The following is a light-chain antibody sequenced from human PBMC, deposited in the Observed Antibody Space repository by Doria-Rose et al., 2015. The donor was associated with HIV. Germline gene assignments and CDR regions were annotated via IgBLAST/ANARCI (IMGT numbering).Light chain of an antibody. V-gene: IGKV1-39*01. J-gene: IGKJ1*01. CDR3: QQTYSSPPWT. CDR1: QTVSTY. CDR2: AAS. Sequence: PSSLSASIGDRVTITCRASQTVSTYLNWFQQEPGKAPKLLIYAASRLQSGVPSRFSGSGSGTDFTLTVSGLQPGDFATYYCQQTYSSPPWTFGQGTKVEMK.